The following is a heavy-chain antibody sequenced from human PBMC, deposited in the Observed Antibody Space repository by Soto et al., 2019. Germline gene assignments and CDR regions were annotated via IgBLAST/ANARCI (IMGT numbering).Heavy chain of an antibody. J-gene: IGHJ4*02. CDR3: ARMVGATLVDF. D-gene: IGHD1-26*01. Sequence: QVHLQESGTGLVRPSGTLSLTCAVSGASITSTTSHNWWSWVRQPPGKGLEWIGEIYHSGSTNYNTSLKSRVTMSVDKSTNQFSLKLTSVTAADTAVYYCARMVGATLVDFWGQGPLVTLSS. V-gene: IGHV4-4*02. CDR1: GASITSTTSHNW. CDR2: IYHSGST.